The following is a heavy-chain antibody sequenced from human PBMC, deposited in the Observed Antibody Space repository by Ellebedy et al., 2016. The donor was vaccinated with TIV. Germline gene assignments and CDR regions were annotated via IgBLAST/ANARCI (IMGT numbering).Heavy chain of an antibody. J-gene: IGHJ4*02. V-gene: IGHV3-48*03. Sequence: PGGSLRLSCAASGFTFSNYEMTWVRQAPGTRLEWVAYISPNGRTITYADSVKGRFTISRDNAKTSLYLQMNSLRDDDTAVYYCARDVRLVVGATPGYWGQGTLVTVSS. D-gene: IGHD1-26*01. CDR2: ISPNGRTI. CDR1: GFTFSNYE. CDR3: ARDVRLVVGATPGY.